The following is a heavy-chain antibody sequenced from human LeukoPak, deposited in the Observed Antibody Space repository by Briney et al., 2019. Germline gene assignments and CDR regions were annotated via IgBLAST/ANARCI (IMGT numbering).Heavy chain of an antibody. CDR2: IYYSGST. Sequence: SETLSLTCTVSGGSINSYYWSWIRQPPGKGLEWIGYIYYSGSTNYNPSLKSRVTISVDTSKNQFSLKLSSVTAADTAVYFCVREDYYNSGGYYLDYWGQGTLVTVSS. V-gene: IGHV4-59*08. CDR3: VREDYYNSGGYYLDY. J-gene: IGHJ4*02. CDR1: GGSINSYY. D-gene: IGHD3-22*01.